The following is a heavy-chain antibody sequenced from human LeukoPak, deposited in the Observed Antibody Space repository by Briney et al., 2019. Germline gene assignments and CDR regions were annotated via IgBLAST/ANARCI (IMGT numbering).Heavy chain of an antibody. CDR2: IIPIFGTA. J-gene: IGHJ6*03. V-gene: IGHV1-69*13. CDR3: AGGYDFWSGSPYYYYYMDV. CDR1: GGTFSSYA. Sequence: SVKVSCKASGGTFSSYAVSWVRQAPGQGLEWMGGIIPIFGTANYAQKFQGRVTITADESTSTAYMELSSLRSEDTAVYYCAGGYDFWSGSPYYYYYMDVWGKGTTVTVSS. D-gene: IGHD3-3*01.